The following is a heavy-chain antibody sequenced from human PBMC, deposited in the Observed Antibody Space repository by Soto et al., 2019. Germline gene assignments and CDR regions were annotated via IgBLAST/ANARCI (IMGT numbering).Heavy chain of an antibody. D-gene: IGHD3-10*01. J-gene: IGHJ4*02. CDR1: GFTVSSNY. CDR2: IYSGGST. V-gene: IGHV3-66*01. Sequence: EVQLVESGGGLVQPGGSLRLSCAASGFTVSSNYMSWVRQAPGKGLEWVSVIYSGGSTYYADSVKGRFTISRDNSKNTRYLQMNSLRAEDTAVYYCAGEYYYGSGSYYYFDYWGQGTLVTVSS. CDR3: AGEYYYGSGSYYYFDY.